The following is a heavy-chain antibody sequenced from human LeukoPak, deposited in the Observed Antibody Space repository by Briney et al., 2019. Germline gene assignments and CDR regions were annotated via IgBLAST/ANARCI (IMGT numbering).Heavy chain of an antibody. Sequence: GGSLRLSCAASGFTFSNYHMNWVRQAPGKGLEWVANIKQDGSEKYYVDSVKGRFTISRDNAKNSLYLQMNSLRAEDTAVYYCARVLRGSGYYYYYYMDVWGKGTTVTVSS. CDR2: IKQDGSEK. D-gene: IGHD3-10*01. CDR1: GFTFSNYH. CDR3: ARVLRGSGYYYYYYMDV. J-gene: IGHJ6*03. V-gene: IGHV3-7*01.